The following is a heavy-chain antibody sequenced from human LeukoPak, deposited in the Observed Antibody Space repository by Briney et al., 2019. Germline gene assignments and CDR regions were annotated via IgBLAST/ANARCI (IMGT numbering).Heavy chain of an antibody. CDR2: IFHSGST. Sequence: SETLSLTCTVSGGSIKSHFCSWVRLPPGKRLEWIGYIFHSGSTNYNPSLKSRVTISVDTSKNQFSLRLTSVTPEDTAVYYCARERLHDYSRTLDYWGQGTLVTVSS. CDR1: GGSIKSHF. D-gene: IGHD4-11*01. CDR3: ARERLHDYSRTLDY. J-gene: IGHJ4*02. V-gene: IGHV4-59*11.